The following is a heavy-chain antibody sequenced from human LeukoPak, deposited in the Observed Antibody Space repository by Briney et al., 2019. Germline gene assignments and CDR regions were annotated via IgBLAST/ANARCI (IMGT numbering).Heavy chain of an antibody. CDR1: GYTFTDYY. CDR2: INPNSGGT. D-gene: IGHD3-10*01. CDR3: ARDLAGASGLHLGY. V-gene: IGHV1-2*02. Sequence: VASVKVSCKASGYTFTDYYMHWVRQAPGNGPEWMGWINPNSGGTKYAQKFQGRATMTRDTSVSTAYMELSRLRSDDTAVYYCARDLAGASGLHLGYWGQGTLVTVSS. J-gene: IGHJ4*02.